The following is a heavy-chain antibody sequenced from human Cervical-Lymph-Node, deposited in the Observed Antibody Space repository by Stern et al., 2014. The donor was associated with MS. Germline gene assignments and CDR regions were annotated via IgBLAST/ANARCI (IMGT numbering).Heavy chain of an antibody. D-gene: IGHD6-19*01. J-gene: IGHJ5*02. CDR1: GGSFSGSY. CDR3: VRVGWDHNWFDP. Sequence: QVQLQQWGAGLLKPSETLSLTCAVYGGSFSGSYWSWVRQPPGKGLERIGEVNDDVTTNYNPSLKSRATISVDTSKNQFSLKLTSVTAADTAVYYCVRVGWDHNWFDPWGQGTLVTVSS. CDR2: VNDDVTT. V-gene: IGHV4-34*01.